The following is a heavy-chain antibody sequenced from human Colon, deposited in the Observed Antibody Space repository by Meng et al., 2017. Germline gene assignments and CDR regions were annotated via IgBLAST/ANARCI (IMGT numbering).Heavy chain of an antibody. Sequence: QVQLQESGSGLVKPSQTLSLTCAVSGGSISSGGYSWSWIRQPPGKGLEWVGTIDYSGTTYSNSSLKSRVTISLDTSRNQFSLKLTSVTAADTAVYYCSRRINTAGGWFDSWGQGTLVTVSS. V-gene: IGHV4-30-2*03. CDR2: IDYSGTT. J-gene: IGHJ5*01. D-gene: IGHD5-18*01. CDR3: SRRINTAGGWFDS. CDR1: GGSISSGGYS.